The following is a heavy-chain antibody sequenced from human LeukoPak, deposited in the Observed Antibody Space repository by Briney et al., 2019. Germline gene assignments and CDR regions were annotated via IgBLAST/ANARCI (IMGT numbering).Heavy chain of an antibody. J-gene: IGHJ5*02. CDR2: IYPGGSET. Sequence: GESLKISCKGSGYSFPNYWIGWVRQMPGKGLEWMGIIYPGGSETRYSPSFQGQVTISLDKSISTAYLQWSSLKASDTAMYYCARATSPSGVFDPWGQGTLATVSS. CDR3: ARATSPSGVFDP. CDR1: GYSFPNYW. D-gene: IGHD3-3*01. V-gene: IGHV5-51*01.